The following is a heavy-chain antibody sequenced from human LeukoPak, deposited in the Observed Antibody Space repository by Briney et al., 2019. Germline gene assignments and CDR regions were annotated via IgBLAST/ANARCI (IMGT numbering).Heavy chain of an antibody. CDR1: GFTVTNNY. CDR3: ARDLGGCSGGSCYSRDV. CDR2: SYNGGST. Sequence: GGSLRLSCAASGFTVTNNYMTWVRQAPGKGLEWVSVSYNGGSTYYADSVKGRFTVSRDNSKNTLYLQMNSLRAEDTAVYYCARDLGGCSGGSCYSRDVWGQGTTVTVSS. D-gene: IGHD2-15*01. V-gene: IGHV3-53*01. J-gene: IGHJ6*02.